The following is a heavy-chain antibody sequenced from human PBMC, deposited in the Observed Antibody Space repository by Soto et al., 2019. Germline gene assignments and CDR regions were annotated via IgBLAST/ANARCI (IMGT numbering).Heavy chain of an antibody. CDR2: INPNSGGT. D-gene: IGHD3-3*01. CDR1: GYTFTGYY. J-gene: IGHJ4*02. Sequence: ASVKVSCKASGYTFTGYYMHWVRQAPGQGLEWMGWINPNSGGTNYAQKFQGWVTISVDTSKNQFSLKLSSVTAADTAVYYCARGIWGGYPDYWGQGTLVTVSS. CDR3: ARGIWGGYPDY. V-gene: IGHV1-2*04.